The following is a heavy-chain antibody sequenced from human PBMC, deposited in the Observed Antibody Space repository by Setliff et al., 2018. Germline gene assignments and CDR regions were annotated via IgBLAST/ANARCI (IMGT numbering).Heavy chain of an antibody. D-gene: IGHD6-13*01. V-gene: IGHV1-46*01. CDR1: GYTFTGYY. J-gene: IGHJ4*02. CDR3: ARAGMASANRKGVFEY. Sequence: ASVKVSCKASGYTFTGYYMYWLRQAPGQGPEWMGIINIGGGSASYAQKFQDRVTMTRDTSTSTVYLEVTSLRSEDTAVYYCARAGMASANRKGVFEYWGQGALVTVSS. CDR2: INIGGGSA.